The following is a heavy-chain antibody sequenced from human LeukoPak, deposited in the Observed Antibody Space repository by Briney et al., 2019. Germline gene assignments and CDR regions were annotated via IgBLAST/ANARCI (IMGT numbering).Heavy chain of an antibody. CDR1: GFTFSRYW. V-gene: IGHV3-7*03. CDR3: ARTGDSHY. CDR2: IKEDGSEK. Sequence: GGSLRLSCVASGFTFSRYWMSWARQAPGKGLQWVANIKEDGSEKYYVDSVKGRFTISRDNAKNSLYLHMISLRAEDAAVYYCARTGDSHYWGQGTLVTVSS. J-gene: IGHJ4*02. D-gene: IGHD7-27*01.